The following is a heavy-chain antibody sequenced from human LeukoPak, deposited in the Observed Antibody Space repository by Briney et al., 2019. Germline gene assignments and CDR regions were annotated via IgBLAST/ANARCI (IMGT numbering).Heavy chain of an antibody. J-gene: IGHJ5*02. V-gene: IGHV1-18*01. Sequence: ASVKVSCKTSGYTFSSYGIAWVRQAPGQGLEWMGWISGYNGKTNYAENLQGRVTMTTDTSTSTGYMELRSLRCDDTAVYYCAREGALHDTGDHYLSWFDPWGQGTLVTVSS. CDR3: AREGALHDTGDHYLSWFDP. CDR1: GYTFSSYG. CDR2: ISGYNGKT. D-gene: IGHD2-8*02.